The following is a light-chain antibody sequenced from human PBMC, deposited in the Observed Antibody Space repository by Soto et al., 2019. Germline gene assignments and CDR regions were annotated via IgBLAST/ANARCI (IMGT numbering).Light chain of an antibody. CDR3: QQYDNV. Sequence: DIQMTQSPSSLSASVGDRVTITCQASQDISNYLNWYQQKPGKAPKLLIYDASNLETGVPSRFSGSGSGTDFTFTISSLQPEDIATYYCQQYDNVFVQGTKLEIK. CDR1: QDISNY. J-gene: IGKJ2*01. V-gene: IGKV1-33*01. CDR2: DAS.